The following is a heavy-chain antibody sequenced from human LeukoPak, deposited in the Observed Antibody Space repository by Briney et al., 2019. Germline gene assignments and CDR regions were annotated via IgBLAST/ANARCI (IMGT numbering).Heavy chain of an antibody. CDR1: GDSVSGSRHH. D-gene: IGHD3-10*01. V-gene: IGHV4-39*07. CDR3: ARAHYGSGSYYSPFDY. Sequence: PSETLSLTCTVSGDSVSGSRHHWGWIRQPPGKGLEWVGSFYYSASTYYNPSLKSRVTISADASKNQFFLKLTSVTAADTAMYYCARAHYGSGSYYSPFDYWGQGTLVTVSS. CDR2: FYYSAST. J-gene: IGHJ4*02.